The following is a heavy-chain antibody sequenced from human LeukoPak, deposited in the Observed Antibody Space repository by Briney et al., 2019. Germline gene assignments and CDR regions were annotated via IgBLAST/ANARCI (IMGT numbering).Heavy chain of an antibody. CDR3: ARRDYGGSNDY. CDR1: GGTFSSYA. CDR2: IIPIFGIA. Sequence: SVKVSCKASGGTFSSYAISWVRQASGQGLEWMGRIIPIFGIANYAQKFQGRVTITADKSTSTAYMELSSLRSEDTAVYYCARRDYGGSNDYWGQGTLVTVSS. J-gene: IGHJ4*02. V-gene: IGHV1-69*04. D-gene: IGHD4-23*01.